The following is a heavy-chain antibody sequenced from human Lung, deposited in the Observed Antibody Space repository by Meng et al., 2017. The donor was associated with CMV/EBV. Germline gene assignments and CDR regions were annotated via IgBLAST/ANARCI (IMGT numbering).Heavy chain of an antibody. V-gene: IGHV1-2*02. J-gene: IGHJ4*02. CDR1: YTFAGYY. CDR3: ARATENFVVEPPAILFDY. D-gene: IGHD2-2*02. CDR2: INPNSGAT. Sequence: YTFAGYYLHWVRQAPGQGLEWMGWINPNSGATTFAQKFQGRVTMTRDTSISTAYMELRRLTSDDTAVYYCARATENFVVEPPAILFDYWGQGTLVTVSS.